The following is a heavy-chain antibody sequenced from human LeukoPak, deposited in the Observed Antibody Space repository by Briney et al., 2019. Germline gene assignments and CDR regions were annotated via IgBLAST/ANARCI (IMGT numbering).Heavy chain of an antibody. D-gene: IGHD5-24*01. V-gene: IGHV5-51*01. Sequence: GESLKISCKGSGYSFTSYWIGWVRQMPGKGLEWMGIIYPGDSDARYSPSFQGQVTISADKSISTAYLQWSSLKASDTAMKYCARHRKPRQPARDHYNYYYMDVWGKGTTVTVSS. CDR3: ARHRKPRQPARDHYNYYYMDV. J-gene: IGHJ6*03. CDR2: IYPGDSDA. CDR1: GYSFTSYW.